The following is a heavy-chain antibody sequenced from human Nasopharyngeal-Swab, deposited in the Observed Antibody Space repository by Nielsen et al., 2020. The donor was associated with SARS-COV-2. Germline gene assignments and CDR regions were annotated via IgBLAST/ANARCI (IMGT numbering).Heavy chain of an antibody. Sequence: SETLSLTCSVSGVSVSSDFYYWTWIRQPPGKGLEWIGYAYYSGSPNYNPSLKSRVTISVDTSKNQFSLKLSSVTAADTAVYYCARGVLGWYGRPGPLDTDYWGQGTLVTVSS. CDR3: ARGVLGWYGRPGPLDTDY. D-gene: IGHD6-19*01. V-gene: IGHV4-61*01. J-gene: IGHJ4*02. CDR1: GVSVSSDFYY. CDR2: AYYSGSP.